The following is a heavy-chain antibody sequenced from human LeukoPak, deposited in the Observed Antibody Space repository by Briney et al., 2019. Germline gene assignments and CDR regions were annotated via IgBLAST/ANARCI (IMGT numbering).Heavy chain of an antibody. CDR1: GYTFPSYG. Sequence: GASVRVSCKASGYTFPSYGISWVRQAPGQGLEWMGWISAYNGNTNYAQKLQGRVTMTTDTSTSTAYMELRSLRSDDTAVYYCAREEYDILTGAYGMDVWGQGTTVTVSS. CDR3: AREEYDILTGAYGMDV. CDR2: ISAYNGNT. D-gene: IGHD3-9*01. V-gene: IGHV1-18*01. J-gene: IGHJ6*02.